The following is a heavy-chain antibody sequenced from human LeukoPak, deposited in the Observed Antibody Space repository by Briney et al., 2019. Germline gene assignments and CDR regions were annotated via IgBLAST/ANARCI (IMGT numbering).Heavy chain of an antibody. CDR2: IYYSGST. CDR1: GGSISSYY. Sequence: SETLSLICTVSGGSISSYYWSWIRQPPGKGLGWTGYIYYSGSTNYNPSLKSRVTISVDTSKNQFSLKLSSVTAADTAVYYCARGSGSYYYYGMDVWGQGTMVTVSS. J-gene: IGHJ6*02. V-gene: IGHV4-59*01. D-gene: IGHD1-26*01. CDR3: ARGSGSYYYYGMDV.